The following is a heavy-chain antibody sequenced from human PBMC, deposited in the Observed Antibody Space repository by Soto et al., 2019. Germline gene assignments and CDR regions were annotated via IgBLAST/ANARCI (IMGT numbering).Heavy chain of an antibody. D-gene: IGHD2-21*02. V-gene: IGHV1-69*12. CDR2: IIPIFGTA. CDR3: ARPSAYCGGDCYSALDY. CDR1: GGTFSSYA. J-gene: IGHJ4*02. Sequence: QVQLVQSGAEVKKPGSSVKVSCKASGGTFSSYAISWVRQAPGQGLEWMGGIIPIFGTANYAQKFQGRVTITADESTSTASMELSSLRSEDTAVYYCARPSAYCGGDCYSALDYWGQGTLVTVSS.